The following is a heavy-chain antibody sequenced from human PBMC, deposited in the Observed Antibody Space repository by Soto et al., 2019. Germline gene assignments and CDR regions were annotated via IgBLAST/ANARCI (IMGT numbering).Heavy chain of an antibody. CDR1: GASINSDDYY. CDR2: IYPSGAT. V-gene: IGHV4-30-4*01. CDR3: ARSTGRF. J-gene: IGHJ4*02. Sequence: QVQLQESGPGLVRPSQTLSLTCTVSGASINSDDYYWTWIRQSPGKGQEWIGYIYPSGATYYNPSLRSRVTISIDTSKNLFSLKLRSVTAADTAVYYCARSTGRFWGQGILVTVSS.